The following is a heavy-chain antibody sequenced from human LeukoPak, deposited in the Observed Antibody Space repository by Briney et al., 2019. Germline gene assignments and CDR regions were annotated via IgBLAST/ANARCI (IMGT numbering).Heavy chain of an antibody. CDR1: GFTLSNYG. D-gene: IGHD2-21*01. J-gene: IGHJ4*02. V-gene: IGHV3-23*01. CDR2: LSGSAGGT. Sequence: GGSLRLSCAVSGFTLSNYGMIWVRQAPGKGLQWVAGLSGSAGGTHYADSVKGRFTVSRSNHKNTIYLQMNSLRPEDTAVYFCARRAIVIRSLFVVGYHKEASYFDSWGQGALVTVSS. CDR3: ARRAIVIRSLFVVGYHKEASYFDS.